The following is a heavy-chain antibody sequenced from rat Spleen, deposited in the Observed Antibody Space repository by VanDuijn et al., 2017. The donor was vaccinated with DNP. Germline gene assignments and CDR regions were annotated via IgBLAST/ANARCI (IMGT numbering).Heavy chain of an antibody. CDR2: ITSSGGST. J-gene: IGHJ1*01. V-gene: IGHV5-31*01. CDR1: GFTFNNYW. CDR3: TTDGYFDF. Sequence: EVQLVESGGDLVQPGRSLKLSCVASGFTFNNYWMTWIRQVPGKGLEWVASITSSGGSTYYRDSVKGRFTISRDNAKSTLYLQMDSLRSEDTATYYCTTDGYFDFWGPGTMVTVSS.